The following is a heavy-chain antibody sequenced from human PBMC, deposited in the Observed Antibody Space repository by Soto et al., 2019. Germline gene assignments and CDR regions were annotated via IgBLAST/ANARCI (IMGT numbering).Heavy chain of an antibody. V-gene: IGHV1-3*04. D-gene: IGHD1-26*01. CDR3: VRGREAGVWFDP. J-gene: IGHJ5*02. CDR2: INSDTGYT. Sequence: VASVKVSCKASGFTFSHHSVHWVRQAPGQRLEWMGWINSDTGYTKYSQKFQARVTITWDTSAKTAYMELSSLRSEDTAVYYCVRGREAGVWFDPWGQGTLVTVSS. CDR1: GFTFSHHS.